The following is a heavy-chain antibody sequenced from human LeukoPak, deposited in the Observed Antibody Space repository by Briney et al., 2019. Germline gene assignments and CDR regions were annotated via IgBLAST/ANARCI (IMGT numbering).Heavy chain of an antibody. CDR1: GFTFSSYA. J-gene: IGHJ4*02. CDR3: AKDRTGFFDY. Sequence: GGSLRLSCAASGFTFSSYAMSWVRQAPGKGLEWVSAISGSGGRTYYADSVKGRFTVSRDNSKNTLYLQMTGLRAGDTAVYYCAKDRTGFFDYWGQGTLVTVSS. D-gene: IGHD2-8*02. CDR2: ISGSGGRT. V-gene: IGHV3-23*01.